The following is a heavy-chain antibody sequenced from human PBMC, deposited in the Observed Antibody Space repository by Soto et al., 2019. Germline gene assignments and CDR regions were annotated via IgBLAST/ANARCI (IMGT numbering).Heavy chain of an antibody. CDR3: ARGGSTYYESWKIDY. J-gene: IGHJ4*02. Sequence: ASVKVSCKTSGYAFPNYGISWVRQAPGQGLEWMGWISADNGNTNSAQKLQGRVTMTTDTSTSTAYMELRSLRSDDTAIYYCARGGSTYYESWKIDYWGQGTLVTVSS. V-gene: IGHV1-18*01. CDR1: GYAFPNYG. D-gene: IGHD3-3*01. CDR2: ISADNGNT.